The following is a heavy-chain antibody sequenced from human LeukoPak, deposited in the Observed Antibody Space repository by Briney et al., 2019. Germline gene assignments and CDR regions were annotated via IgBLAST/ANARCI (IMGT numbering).Heavy chain of an antibody. D-gene: IGHD6-19*01. CDR2: IRYDGSNK. V-gene: IGHV3-30*02. Sequence: PGGSLRLSCAASGFTFSSYGMHWVRQAPGKGLEWVAFIRYDGSNKYYADSVKGRFTISRDNAKNTLYLQMNSLRAEDTAVYYCASVGIAVAPSDAFDIWGQGTMVTVSS. CDR1: GFTFSSYG. CDR3: ASVGIAVAPSDAFDI. J-gene: IGHJ3*02.